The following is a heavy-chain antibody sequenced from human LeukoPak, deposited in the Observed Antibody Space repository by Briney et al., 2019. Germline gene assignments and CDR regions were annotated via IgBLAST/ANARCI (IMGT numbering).Heavy chain of an antibody. CDR2: IHPHGIF. Sequence: SETLSLTCAVSGGSYDDYYCSWLRQPPGKGLEWIGEIHPHGIFYYNSSLMSRVTISIETSKSQFSLRLTSVTAADTAIYYCSRGRDRSKAGDHWGQGSLVTVSS. V-gene: IGHV4-34*01. D-gene: IGHD5-24*01. J-gene: IGHJ4*02. CDR1: GGSYDDYY. CDR3: SRGRDRSKAGDH.